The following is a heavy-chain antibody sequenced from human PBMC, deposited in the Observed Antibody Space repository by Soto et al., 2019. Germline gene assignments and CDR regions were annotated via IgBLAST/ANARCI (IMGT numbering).Heavy chain of an antibody. CDR2: IYYSGST. V-gene: IGHV4-30-4*01. D-gene: IGHD3-22*01. CDR3: ATDPYYYDSSGYNHYFDY. CDR1: GGSISSGDCY. J-gene: IGHJ4*02. Sequence: TLSLTCTVSGGSISSGDCYWSWIRQPPGKGLEWIGYIYYSGSTYYNPSLKSRVTISVDTSKNQFSLKLSSVTAADTAVYYCATDPYYYDSSGYNHYFDYWGQGTLVTVSS.